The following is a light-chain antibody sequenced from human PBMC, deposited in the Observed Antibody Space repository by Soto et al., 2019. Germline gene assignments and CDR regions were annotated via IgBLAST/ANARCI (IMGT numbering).Light chain of an antibody. Sequence: DIQMTQSPFSLSASVGDRVTITCRASQSISSYLNWYQQKPGKAPKLLIYAASSLQSGVPSRFSGSGSGTDFTLTISSLQPEDFAPYYCQQSYSTPRTLGQGTKVDIK. V-gene: IGKV1-39*01. CDR3: QQSYSTPRT. CDR1: QSISSY. CDR2: AAS. J-gene: IGKJ1*01.